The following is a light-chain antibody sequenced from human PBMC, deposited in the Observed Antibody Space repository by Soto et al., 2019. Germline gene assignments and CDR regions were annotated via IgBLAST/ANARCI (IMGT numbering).Light chain of an antibody. CDR1: SSDAGYYNF. V-gene: IGLV2-23*01. CDR2: EDS. CDR3: CSYAGSSTSWV. J-gene: IGLJ3*02. Sequence: QSALTQPASVSGSPGQSITIYCTGTSSDAGYYNFVSWYQQHPGKAPKVIIYEDSTRPSGVSNRISGSKSGNTASLTISGLQAEDEADYYCCSYAGSSTSWVFGGGTKLTVL.